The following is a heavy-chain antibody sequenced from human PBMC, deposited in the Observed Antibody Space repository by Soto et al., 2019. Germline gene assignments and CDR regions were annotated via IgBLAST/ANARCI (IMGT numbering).Heavy chain of an antibody. V-gene: IGHV3-30-3*01. CDR1: GITFSNYDTYA. J-gene: IGHJ6*04. CDR3: ASGLGARYSYGLHV. D-gene: IGHD3-10*01. Sequence: PGGSLRLTCAASGITFSNYDTYASQCDRQAPGKGLEWVAVTSYDGSIKYYADSVKGRLTISRDNSKTTLFLDMSSLRVDDKAVYYCASGLGARYSYGLHVWGEGTTVTVSS. CDR2: TSYDGSIK.